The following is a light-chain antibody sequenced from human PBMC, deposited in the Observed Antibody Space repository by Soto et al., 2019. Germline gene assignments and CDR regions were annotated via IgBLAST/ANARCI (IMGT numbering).Light chain of an antibody. Sequence: IVLTQSPATLSVSPGDTATLSCRANQSVSSNLAWCQQKPGQAPRLLIYGASTRATAIPARFSGSGSGTEFTLNITSLQSEDIAVYYCQQYDSWLVWTFGQGTKVDIK. CDR3: QQYDSWLVWT. V-gene: IGKV3-15*01. CDR2: GAS. CDR1: QSVSSN. J-gene: IGKJ1*01.